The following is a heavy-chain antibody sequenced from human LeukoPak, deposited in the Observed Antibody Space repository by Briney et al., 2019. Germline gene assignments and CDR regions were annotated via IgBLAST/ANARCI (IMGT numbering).Heavy chain of an antibody. D-gene: IGHD4-17*01. CDR3: ARIYGDYGPFDY. CDR1: GGSISSHY. CDR2: VHVTRGT. Sequence: TSETLSLTCSVSGGSISSHYWSWIRQPAGKGLEWIGRVHVTRGTNYNPSLKSRVTMSVDTSKSQFSLRLSSVTAADMAVYYCARIYGDYGPFDYWGQGTLVTVSS. V-gene: IGHV4-4*07. J-gene: IGHJ4*02.